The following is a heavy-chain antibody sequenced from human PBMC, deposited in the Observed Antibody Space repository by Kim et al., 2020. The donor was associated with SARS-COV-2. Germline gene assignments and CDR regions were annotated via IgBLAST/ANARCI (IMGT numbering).Heavy chain of an antibody. CDR3: ARDPGRFEYYFDY. Sequence: ADSVKGRFTISRDNSKDTLYLQMNSLGAEDTGVYYCARDPGRFEYYFDYWGQGTLVTVSS. D-gene: IGHD3-10*01. J-gene: IGHJ4*02. V-gene: IGHV3-33*01.